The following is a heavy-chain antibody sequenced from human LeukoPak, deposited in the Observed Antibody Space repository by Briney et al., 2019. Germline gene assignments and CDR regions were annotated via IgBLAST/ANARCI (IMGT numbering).Heavy chain of an antibody. D-gene: IGHD3-3*01. CDR2: ISWDGGST. V-gene: IGHV3-43D*04. CDR1: GFTFDDYA. J-gene: IGHJ4*02. CDR3: AKESPPYDFWSGYYTRGYFDY. Sequence: GGSLRLSCAASGFTFDDYAMHWVRQAPGKGLECVSLISWDGGSTYYADSVKGRFTISRDNSKNSLYLQMNSLRAEDTALYYCAKESPPYDFWSGYYTRGYFDYWGQGTLVTVSS.